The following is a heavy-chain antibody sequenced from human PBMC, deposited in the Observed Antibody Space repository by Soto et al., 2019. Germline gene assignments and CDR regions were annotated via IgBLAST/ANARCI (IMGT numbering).Heavy chain of an antibody. Sequence: PSETLSLTCTVSGGPISSYYWSWIRQPPGKGLEWIGYIYYSGSTNYNPSLKSRVTISVDTSKNQFSLKLSSVTAADTAVYYCARETYYYDSSGYLPDAFDIWGQGTMVTVSS. J-gene: IGHJ3*02. D-gene: IGHD3-22*01. CDR3: ARETYYYDSSGYLPDAFDI. CDR2: IYYSGST. CDR1: GGPISSYY. V-gene: IGHV4-59*01.